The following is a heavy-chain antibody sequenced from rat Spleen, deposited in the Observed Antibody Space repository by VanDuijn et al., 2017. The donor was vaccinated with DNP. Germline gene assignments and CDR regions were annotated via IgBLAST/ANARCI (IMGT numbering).Heavy chain of an antibody. CDR3: ARHRYDSSSAMDA. D-gene: IGHD1-2*01. J-gene: IGHJ4*01. V-gene: IGHV5-25*01. CDR1: GFTFSNYD. CDR2: ISTSGGST. Sequence: EVQLVESGGGLVQPGRSLKLSCAASGFTFSNYDMAWVRQAPTKGLEWVASISTSGGSTYYRDSVKGRFTVARDNAKSTLYLRLDSLRSEDTATYYCARHRYDSSSAMDAWGQGTSVTVSS.